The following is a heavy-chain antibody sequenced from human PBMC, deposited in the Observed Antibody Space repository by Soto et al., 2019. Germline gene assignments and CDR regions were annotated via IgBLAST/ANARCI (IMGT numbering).Heavy chain of an antibody. J-gene: IGHJ4*02. CDR2: INQSGRMT. D-gene: IGHD2-21*01. V-gene: IGHV3-7*01. CDR3: ARTIGGGDAF. CDR1: GFTFSSYA. Sequence: PGGSLRLSCAASGFTFSSYAMSWVRQAPGKGLEWVSTINQSGRMTYYVDSVKGRFTISRDNAQNSLYLQMNSLRAEDTAVYFCARTIGGGDAFWGQGTLVTVSS.